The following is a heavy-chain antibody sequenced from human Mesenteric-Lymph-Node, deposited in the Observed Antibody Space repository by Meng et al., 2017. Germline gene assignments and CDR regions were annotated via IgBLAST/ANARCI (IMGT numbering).Heavy chain of an antibody. D-gene: IGHD3-9*01. J-gene: IGHJ4*02. CDR1: GFTFRSYA. CDR2: IKQDGSEK. V-gene: IGHV3-7*01. CDR3: ARAVYYDILTGYYFDY. Sequence: GESLKISCAASGFTFRSYAFSWARQAPGKGLEWVANIKQDGSEKYYVDSVKGRFTISRDNSKNTLYLQMNSLRAEDTAVYYCARAVYYDILTGYYFDYWGQGTLVTVSS.